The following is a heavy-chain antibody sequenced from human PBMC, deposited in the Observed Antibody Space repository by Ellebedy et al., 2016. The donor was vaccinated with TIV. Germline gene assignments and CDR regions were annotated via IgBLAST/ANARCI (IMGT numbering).Heavy chain of an antibody. Sequence: GGSLRLSCGASGFSFSNFAMTWVRQAPGKGLEWVSSISASGISTDYADSVRGRVTISRDNSRNTLYLQMDSLRADDTAVYYCAKLDSSGYYYGRFDYWGQGILVTVSS. J-gene: IGHJ4*02. V-gene: IGHV3-23*01. D-gene: IGHD3-22*01. CDR2: ISASGIST. CDR1: GFSFSNFA. CDR3: AKLDSSGYYYGRFDY.